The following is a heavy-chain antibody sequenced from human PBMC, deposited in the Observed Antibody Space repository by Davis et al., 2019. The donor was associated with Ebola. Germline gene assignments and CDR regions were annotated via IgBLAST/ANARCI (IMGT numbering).Heavy chain of an antibody. J-gene: IGHJ4*02. CDR2: IYPGDFDT. D-gene: IGHD5-24*01. CDR1: GYSFTSYW. Sequence: GESLKISCKGSGYSFTSYWIGWVRQMPGKGLEWMGIIYPGDFDTRYSPSFQGQVTISADKSISTAYLQWSSLKASDTAMYYCARRSERWLQPGVDYFDYWGQGTLVTVSS. V-gene: IGHV5-51*01. CDR3: ARRSERWLQPGVDYFDY.